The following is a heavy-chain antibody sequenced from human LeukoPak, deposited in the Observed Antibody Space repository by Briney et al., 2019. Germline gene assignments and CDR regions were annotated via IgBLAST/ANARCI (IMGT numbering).Heavy chain of an antibody. D-gene: IGHD3-3*01. V-gene: IGHV3-21*01. J-gene: IGHJ4*02. CDR1: GFTFSSYD. Sequence: GGSLRLSCTVSGFTFSSYDMHWVRQAPGKGLEWVSFISSSSNYIYYADSVKGRFTISRDNAKNSLYLQMNSLRAEDTAVYYCARDTRNYDFWTGYSFDSWGQGTLVTVSS. CDR2: ISSSSNYI. CDR3: ARDTRNYDFWTGYSFDS.